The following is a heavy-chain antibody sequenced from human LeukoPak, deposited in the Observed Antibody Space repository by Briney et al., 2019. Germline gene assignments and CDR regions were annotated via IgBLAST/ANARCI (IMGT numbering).Heavy chain of an antibody. CDR1: GFTFSSYG. Sequence: GGSLRLSCAASGFTFSSYGMHWVRQAPGKGLEWVAFIRYDGSNKYYADSVKGRFTISRDSSKNTLYLQMNSLRAEDTAVYYCAKDPAAAGTGLDYWGQGTLVTASS. D-gene: IGHD6-13*01. J-gene: IGHJ4*02. CDR2: IRYDGSNK. CDR3: AKDPAAAGTGLDY. V-gene: IGHV3-30*02.